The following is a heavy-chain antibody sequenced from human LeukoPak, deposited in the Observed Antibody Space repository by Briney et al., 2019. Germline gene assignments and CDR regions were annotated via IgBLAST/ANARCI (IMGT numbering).Heavy chain of an antibody. V-gene: IGHV4-34*01. CDR3: ARGREGFWSGSGANWFDP. CDR2: INHSGST. D-gene: IGHD3-3*01. J-gene: IGHJ5*02. CDR1: GFMFSTYW. Sequence: GSLRLSCAASGFMFSTYWMSWIRQPPGKGLEWIGEINHSGSTNYNPSLKSRVTISVDTSKNQFSLKLSSVTAADTAVYYCARGREGFWSGSGANWFDPWGQGTLVTVSS.